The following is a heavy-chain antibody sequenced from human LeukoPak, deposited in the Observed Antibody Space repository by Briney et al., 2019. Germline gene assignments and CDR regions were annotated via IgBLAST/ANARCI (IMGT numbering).Heavy chain of an antibody. V-gene: IGHV3-33*06. J-gene: IGHJ4*02. CDR3: AKVLGGYSSSWYGEGVDY. CDR2: IWYDGSNK. D-gene: IGHD6-13*01. Sequence: GGSLRLSCAASGFTFSSYGMHWVRQAPGKGLEWVAVIWYDGSNKYYADSVKGRFTISRDNSKNTLYLQMNSLRAEGTAVYYCAKVLGGYSSSWYGEGVDYWGQGTLVTVSS. CDR1: GFTFSSYG.